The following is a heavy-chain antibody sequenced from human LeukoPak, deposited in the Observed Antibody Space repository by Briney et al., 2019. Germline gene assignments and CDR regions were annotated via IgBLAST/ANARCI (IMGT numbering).Heavy chain of an antibody. CDR3: ARFRIAAAGPGNYFDY. CDR2: IYYSGST. Sequence: SETLSLTCTVSGASISNGSYYWGWIRQPPGKGLEWIGSIYYSGSTYYNPSLKSRVTIPVGTSKNQFSLKLSSVTAADTAVFYCARFRIAAAGPGNYFDYWGQGTLVTVSS. J-gene: IGHJ4*02. V-gene: IGHV4-39*07. CDR1: GASISNGSYY. D-gene: IGHD6-13*01.